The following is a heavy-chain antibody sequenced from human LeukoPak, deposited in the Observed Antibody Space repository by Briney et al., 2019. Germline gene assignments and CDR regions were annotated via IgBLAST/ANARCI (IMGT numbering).Heavy chain of an antibody. V-gene: IGHV1-69*13. CDR3: AREMRYCSCGSCYSLDY. CDR2: IIPIFRTA. J-gene: IGHJ4*02. D-gene: IGHD2-15*01. CDR1: GGTFSSYA. Sequence: ASVKVSCMASGGTFSSYAICWVRQAPGQGLECMGGIIPIFRTANYAQKFQGRVTITADESTSTAYMELSSLRAEDTAVYYCAREMRYCSCGSCYSLDYWGQGTLVTVSS.